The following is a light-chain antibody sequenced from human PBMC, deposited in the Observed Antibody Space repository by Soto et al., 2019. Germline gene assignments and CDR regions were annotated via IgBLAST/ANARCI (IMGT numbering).Light chain of an antibody. CDR1: SSNIGAGYD. CDR2: GNS. J-gene: IGLJ2*01. Sequence: QSVLTQPPSVSGAPGQRVTISCTGSSSNIGAGYDVHWYQQLPGTAPKLLIYGNSNRPSGVPDRFSGSKSGTSASLAITGXQAEDEADYYCQSYDSSLSGSNVVFGGGTKLTVL. V-gene: IGLV1-40*01. CDR3: QSYDSSLSGSNVV.